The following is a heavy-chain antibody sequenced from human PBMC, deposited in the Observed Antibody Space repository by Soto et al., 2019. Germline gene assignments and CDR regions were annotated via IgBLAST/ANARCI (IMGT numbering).Heavy chain of an antibody. CDR2: ISYDGSNK. V-gene: IGHV3-30*03. Sequence: PGGSLRLSCAASGFTFHEYGMGWDRQAPGKGLEWVAVISYDGSNKYYADSVKGRFTISRDNSKNTLYLQMNSLRAEDTAVYYSARHWAVRGGGVGGQG. CDR3: ARHWAVRGGGV. CDR1: GFTFHEYG. J-gene: IGHJ4*02. D-gene: IGHD2-8*02.